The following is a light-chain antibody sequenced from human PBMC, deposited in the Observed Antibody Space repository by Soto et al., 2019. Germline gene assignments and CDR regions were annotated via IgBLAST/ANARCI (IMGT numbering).Light chain of an antibody. Sequence: DNQMIQSPSTLSASVGDRVNITCRATQSISTWLAWYQQKAGKAPNLLIYKTSILQTGVPSRFSGTGSGTEFNLPIDSLQPDDFATYYCQQYHDFGQVTNLEIK. V-gene: IGKV1-5*03. CDR1: QSISTW. CDR2: KTS. J-gene: IGKJ2*01. CDR3: QQYHD.